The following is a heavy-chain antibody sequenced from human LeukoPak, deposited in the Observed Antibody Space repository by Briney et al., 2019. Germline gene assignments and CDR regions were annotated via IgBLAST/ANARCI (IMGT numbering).Heavy chain of an antibody. CDR2: IYSGGAT. CDR3: ARLHYDILTGPFDY. V-gene: IGHV3-66*02. D-gene: IGHD3-9*01. CDR1: GVTINTNY. Sequence: PGGSLRLSCAASGVTINTNYRSWVRQAPGKGLEWVSIIYSGGATFYSDSVKGRFTISRESSKNTLWLQMNSLRVEDTAVYYCARLHYDILTGPFDYWGQGTLVTVSS. J-gene: IGHJ4*02.